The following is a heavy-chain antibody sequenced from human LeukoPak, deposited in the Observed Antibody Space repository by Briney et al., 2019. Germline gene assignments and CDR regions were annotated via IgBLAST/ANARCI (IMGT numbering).Heavy chain of an antibody. CDR1: GGSFSGYY. CDR3: ARAAHSGSLAPFDY. CDR2: IYSSGST. J-gene: IGHJ4*02. Sequence: SETLSLTCAVYGGSFSGYYWSWIRQPAGKGLECIGRIYSSGSTNYNPSLKSRVTMSLDTSKNQFSLKLSSVTAADTAVYYCARAAHSGSLAPFDYWGQGTLVTVSS. D-gene: IGHD1-26*01. V-gene: IGHV4-59*10.